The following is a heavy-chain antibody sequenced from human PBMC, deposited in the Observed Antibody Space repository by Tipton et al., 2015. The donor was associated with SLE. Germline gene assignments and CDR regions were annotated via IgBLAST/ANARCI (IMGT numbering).Heavy chain of an antibody. CDR2: ISAYNGNT. CDR3: ARVPYPYCSGGSCDYFDY. J-gene: IGHJ4*02. Sequence: QSGAEVKKPGASVKVSCKASGYTFTSYGISWVRQAPGQGLEWMGWISAYNGNTNYAQKLQGRVTMTRDTSISTAYMELSRLRSDDTAVYYCARVPYPYCSGGSCDYFDYWGQGTLVTVSS. D-gene: IGHD2-15*01. CDR1: GYTFTSYG. V-gene: IGHV1-18*01.